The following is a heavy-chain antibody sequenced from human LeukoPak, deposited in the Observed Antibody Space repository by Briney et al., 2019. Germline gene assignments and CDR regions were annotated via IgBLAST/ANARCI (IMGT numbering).Heavy chain of an antibody. V-gene: IGHV4-4*07. Sequence: SETLSLTCTVSGYSIRTDYYWGWIRQPAGKGLEWIGRFYTSGSTNYNPSLKSRVTISVDTSKNQFSLKLSSVTAADTAVYYCARNYDSSGLIDYWGQGTLVTVSS. D-gene: IGHD3-22*01. J-gene: IGHJ4*02. CDR3: ARNYDSSGLIDY. CDR2: FYTSGST. CDR1: GYSIRTDYY.